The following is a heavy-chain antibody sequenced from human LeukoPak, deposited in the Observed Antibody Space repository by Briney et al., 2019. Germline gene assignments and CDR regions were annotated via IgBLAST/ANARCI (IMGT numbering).Heavy chain of an antibody. CDR3: ARDGYSGNDGL. V-gene: IGHV4-59*11. J-gene: IGHJ4*02. CDR2: IYNSGST. Sequence: PSETLSLTCTVSGGSISSHYWSWIRQPPGKGLEWIGYIYNSGSTNYNPSLKSRVTISVDTSKNQFSLKMSSVTAADTAVYYCARDGYSGNDGLWGQGTLVTVSS. D-gene: IGHD5-12*01. CDR1: GGSISSHY.